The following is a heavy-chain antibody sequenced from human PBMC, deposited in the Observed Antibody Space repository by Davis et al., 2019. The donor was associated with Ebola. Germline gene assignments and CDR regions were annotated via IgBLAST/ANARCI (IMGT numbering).Heavy chain of an antibody. CDR2: ISGSGGST. J-gene: IGHJ6*02. Sequence: GESLKISCAASGFTFSSYAMSWVRQAPGKGLEWVSAISGSGGSTYYADSVKGRFTISRDNSKNTLYLQMNSLRAEDTAVYYCARDPLGGGGSCHTSPSPVCYYYYGMDVWGQGTTVTVSS. V-gene: IGHV3-23*01. CDR3: ARDPLGGGGSCHTSPSPVCYYYYGMDV. CDR1: GFTFSSYA. D-gene: IGHD2-15*01.